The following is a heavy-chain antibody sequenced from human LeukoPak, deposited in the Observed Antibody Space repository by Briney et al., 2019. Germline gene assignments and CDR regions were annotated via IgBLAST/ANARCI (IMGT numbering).Heavy chain of an antibody. V-gene: IGHV3-74*01. CDR1: GFTFSTYL. J-gene: IGHJ5*02. Sequence: GGSLRLSCVVSGFTFSTYLMHWVRQAPGKGLVWVSRVDADGSTTIYADSVKSRFTISRDNGINTVYLQMNSLRAEDTAVYYCARGFDGYPFGWWFDPWGQGTLVTVSS. D-gene: IGHD5-24*01. CDR3: ARGFDGYPFGWWFDP. CDR2: VDADGSTT.